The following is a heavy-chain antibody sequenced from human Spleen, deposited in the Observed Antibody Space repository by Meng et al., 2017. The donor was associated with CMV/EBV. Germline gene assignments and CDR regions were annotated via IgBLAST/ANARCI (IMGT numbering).Heavy chain of an antibody. CDR1: IGVG. CDR3: AHSGYCSSTSCYRLENYFDY. CDR2: IYGNDDK. J-gene: IGHJ4*02. V-gene: IGHV2-5*01. D-gene: IGHD2-2*02. Sequence: IGVGVGWIRQPPGKALEWLALIYGNDDKRYSPSLKSRLTIAKDTSKNQVVLRMTNMDPVDTGTYYCAHSGYCSSTSCYRLENYFDYWGQGTLVTVSS.